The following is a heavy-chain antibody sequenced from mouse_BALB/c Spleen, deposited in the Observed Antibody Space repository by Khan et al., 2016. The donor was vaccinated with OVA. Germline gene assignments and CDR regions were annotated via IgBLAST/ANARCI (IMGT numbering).Heavy chain of an antibody. J-gene: IGHJ2*01. Sequence: EVQLQQSGPELVKPGASVKISCKASGYSFTGYFMNWVMQSHGKSLEWIGRINPHFGETLFNPKFKGKATLTVDESSSTAYMELRSLASEDSAVYYYARVYRSDFDYWGQGTTLTVSS. V-gene: IGHV1-20*02. CDR3: ARVYRSDFDY. CDR1: GYSFTGYF. D-gene: IGHD1-1*01. CDR2: INPHFGET.